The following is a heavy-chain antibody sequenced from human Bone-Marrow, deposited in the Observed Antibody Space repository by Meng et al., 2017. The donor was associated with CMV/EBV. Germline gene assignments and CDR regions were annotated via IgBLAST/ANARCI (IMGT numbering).Heavy chain of an antibody. Sequence: SQTLSLTCAISGDSVSSNSAAWNWIRQSPSRGLEWLGRTYYRSKWYNDYAVSVKNRITINPDTSRNQVSLQLSSVTPEDTAVYFCAREGGVVVATIDYGMSVWGQGTTVTVSS. CDR1: GDSVSSNSAA. CDR3: AREGGVVVATIDYGMSV. J-gene: IGHJ6*02. CDR2: TYYRSKWYN. D-gene: IGHD5-12*01. V-gene: IGHV6-1*01.